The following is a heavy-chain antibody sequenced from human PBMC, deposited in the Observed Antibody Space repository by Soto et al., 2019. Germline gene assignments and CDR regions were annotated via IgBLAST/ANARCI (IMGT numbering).Heavy chain of an antibody. CDR1: GFTFSSYG. CDR2: ISYDGSNK. J-gene: IGHJ4*02. Sequence: GSLRLSCAASGFTFSSYGMHWVRQAPGKGLEWVAVISYDGSNKYYADSVKGRFTISRDNSKNTLYLQMNSLRAEDTAVYYCAKDKPKIAVAGIFDYWGQGTLVT. D-gene: IGHD6-19*01. CDR3: AKDKPKIAVAGIFDY. V-gene: IGHV3-30*18.